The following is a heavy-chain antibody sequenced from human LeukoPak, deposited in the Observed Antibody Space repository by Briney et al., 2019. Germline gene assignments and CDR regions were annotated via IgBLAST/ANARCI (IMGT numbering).Heavy chain of an antibody. J-gene: IGHJ4*02. CDR2: IYHSGST. CDR1: GYSISSGYY. CDR3: ARDDGWVRGGPVGY. V-gene: IGHV4-38-2*02. Sequence: PSETLSLTCTVSGYSISSGYYWGWIRQPPGKGLEWIGSIYHSGSTYYNPSLKSRVTISVDTSKNQFSLKLSSVTAADTAVYYCARDDGWVRGGPVGYWGQGTLVTVSS. D-gene: IGHD3-10*01.